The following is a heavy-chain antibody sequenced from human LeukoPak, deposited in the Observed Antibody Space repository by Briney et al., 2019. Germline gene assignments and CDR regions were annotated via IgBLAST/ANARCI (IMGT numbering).Heavy chain of an antibody. CDR2: IKHSGST. D-gene: IGHD2-15*01. Sequence: PSETLSLTCAVYGGSFSGYYWNWIRQPPGKGLEWIGEIKHSGSTNYSPSLKSRVTMSVDTSKHQFSLKLSSVTAADTAVYYCARDQGYCSGGSCYSKYYFDYWGQGALVTVSS. CDR1: GGSFSGYY. J-gene: IGHJ4*02. V-gene: IGHV4-34*01. CDR3: ARDQGYCSGGSCYSKYYFDY.